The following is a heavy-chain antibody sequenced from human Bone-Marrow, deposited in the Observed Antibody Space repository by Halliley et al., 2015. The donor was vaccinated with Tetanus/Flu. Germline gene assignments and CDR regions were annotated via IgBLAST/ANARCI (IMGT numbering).Heavy chain of an antibody. Sequence: SLRLSCAASGFTFRSYGMHWMRRAPGKGLEWVAVVSFDGSKTYYADAVNGRFTVSRDNARNTVSLRMSSLRDEDTAVYYCAKENIADGDYQSGMGVWGQGTAVTVSS. CDR2: VSFDGSKT. J-gene: IGHJ6*02. CDR1: GFTFRSYG. V-gene: IGHV3-30*18. D-gene: IGHD4-17*01. CDR3: AKENIADGDYQSGMGV.